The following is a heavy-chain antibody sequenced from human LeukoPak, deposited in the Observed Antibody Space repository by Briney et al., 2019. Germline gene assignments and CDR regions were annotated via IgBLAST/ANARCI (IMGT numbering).Heavy chain of an antibody. V-gene: IGHV3-23*01. CDR1: GFTSTNYA. Sequence: PGGSLRLSCAASGFTSTNYAMNWVRQAPGKGLEWVSILIGSSGSTDYADSVKGRFTISRDTSKNTLFLQMNSLRAEDTAIYYCAKGAYDYIEMGYFDSWGQGTLVTVFS. D-gene: IGHD5-12*01. CDR2: LIGSSGST. CDR3: AKGAYDYIEMGYFDS. J-gene: IGHJ4*02.